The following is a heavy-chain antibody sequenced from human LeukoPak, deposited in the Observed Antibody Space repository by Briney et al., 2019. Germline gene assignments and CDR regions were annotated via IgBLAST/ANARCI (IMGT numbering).Heavy chain of an antibody. V-gene: IGHV4-38-2*02. CDR1: AYSINSGYY. J-gene: IGHJ6*03. CDR2: IYHSGRT. Sequence: SEALSLTCTVSAYSINSGYYWGWIRQPPGKGLEWIGSIYHSGRTYYNPSLKSRVTISVDTSKNQFSLKLSSVTAADTAVYYCARSVEGYCSGGSCYSYYYYMDVWGKGTTVTVSS. D-gene: IGHD2-15*01. CDR3: ARSVEGYCSGGSCYSYYYYMDV.